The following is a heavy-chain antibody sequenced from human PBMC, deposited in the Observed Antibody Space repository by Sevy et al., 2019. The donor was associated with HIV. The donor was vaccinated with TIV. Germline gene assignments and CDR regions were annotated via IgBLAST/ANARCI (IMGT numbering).Heavy chain of an antibody. CDR3: AVLLGTSPIDY. CDR1: GFTFSSYG. D-gene: IGHD7-27*01. CDR2: ISYDGSNK. V-gene: IGHV3-30*03. Sequence: GGSLRLSCAASGFTFSSYGMHWVRQAPGKGLEWVAVISYDGSNKYYADSVKGRFTISRDNSKNTLYLQMNSLRAEDTAVYYCAVLLGTSPIDYWGQRTLVTVSS. J-gene: IGHJ4*02.